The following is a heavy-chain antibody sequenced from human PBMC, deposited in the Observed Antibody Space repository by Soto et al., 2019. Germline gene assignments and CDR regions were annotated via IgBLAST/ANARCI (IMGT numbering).Heavy chain of an antibody. CDR3: ARDEFSSSWYHAFDI. CDR2: ISAYNGNT. D-gene: IGHD6-13*01. Sequence: ASVKVSCKASGYTFTSYGISWVRQAPGQGLEWMGWISAYNGNTNYAQKLQGRVTMTTDTSTSTAYMGLRSLRSDDTAVYYCARDEFSSSWYHAFDIWGQGTMVTVSS. J-gene: IGHJ3*02. V-gene: IGHV1-18*01. CDR1: GYTFTSYG.